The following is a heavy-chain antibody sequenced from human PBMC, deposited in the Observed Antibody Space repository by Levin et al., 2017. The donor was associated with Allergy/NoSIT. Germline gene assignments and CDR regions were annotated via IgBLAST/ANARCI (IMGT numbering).Heavy chain of an antibody. CDR3: ARGDCSGGSCYSGGNYLDY. CDR1: GGSISSGGYY. CDR2: IYYSGST. J-gene: IGHJ4*02. D-gene: IGHD2-15*01. Sequence: SQTLSLTCTVSGGSISSGGYYWSWIRQHPGKGLEWIGYIYYSGSTYYNPSLKSRVNISVDTSKKQFSLKLSSVTAAETAVYYCARGDCSGGSCYSGGNYLDYWGQGTLVTVSS. V-gene: IGHV4-31*03.